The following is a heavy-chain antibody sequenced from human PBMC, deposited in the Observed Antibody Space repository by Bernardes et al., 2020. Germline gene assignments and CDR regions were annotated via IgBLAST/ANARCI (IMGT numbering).Heavy chain of an antibody. CDR3: ARDLQGQRAYTYDYRDY. CDR1: GLTFRDYH. Sequence: GGSLRLSCAASGLTFRDYHMAWIRQAPGKGLEWVSYFGSNGIATYYVDAVKGRFTVSRDKIKNTLYLQMNSLRVEDTAVYYCARDLQGQRAYTYDYRDYWGQGTLVTVSS. J-gene: IGHJ4*02. V-gene: IGHV3-11*01. CDR2: FGSNGIAT. D-gene: IGHD3-16*01.